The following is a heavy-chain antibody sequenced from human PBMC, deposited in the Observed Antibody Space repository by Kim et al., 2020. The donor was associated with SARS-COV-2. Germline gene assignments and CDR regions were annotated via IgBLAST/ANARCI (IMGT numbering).Heavy chain of an antibody. CDR1: GFTFTDAW. CDR2: IKSKNDGGTI. CDR3: MTPFVRFLEWFADH. V-gene: IGHV3-15*01. J-gene: IGHJ5*02. D-gene: IGHD3-3*01. Sequence: GGSLRLSCVASGFTFTDAWMSWVRQAPGKGLVWVGRIKSKNDGGTIDYAGTVSDRFTISRDDSKNTLYLEMNRLKTEDTAMYCCMTPFVRFLEWFADHWGRGTLVTVSS.